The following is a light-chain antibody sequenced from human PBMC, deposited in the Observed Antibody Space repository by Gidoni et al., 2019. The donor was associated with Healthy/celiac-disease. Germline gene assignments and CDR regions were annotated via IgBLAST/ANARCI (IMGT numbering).Light chain of an antibody. J-gene: IGLJ2*01. V-gene: IGLV2-11*01. Sequence: SAPTQSLSLSGSPGQSGVMSCTGTSGDVGGYNYVSWYQQHPGKAPKLMIFDVSKRPSGVPDRFSGAKSGNTASLTISGLQAEDEADYYCCSYAGSYTFGDVVFGGGTKLTVL. CDR1: SGDVGGYNY. CDR3: CSYAGSYTFGDVV. CDR2: DVS.